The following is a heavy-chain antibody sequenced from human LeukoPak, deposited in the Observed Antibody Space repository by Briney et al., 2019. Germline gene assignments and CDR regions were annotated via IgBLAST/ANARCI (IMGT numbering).Heavy chain of an antibody. CDR1: GYSFTSYW. CDR2: IYPGDSDT. V-gene: IGHV5-51*01. Sequence: GESLQISCKGSGYSFTSYWIAWVRQMPGKGLEWMGIIYPGDSDTRYSPSFQGQVTISADKSISTAYLQWSSLKASDTAMYYCARHAAIGCNSIRCERRFDPWGQGTLVTVSS. CDR3: ARHAAIGCNSIRCERRFDP. D-gene: IGHD2/OR15-2a*01. J-gene: IGHJ5*02.